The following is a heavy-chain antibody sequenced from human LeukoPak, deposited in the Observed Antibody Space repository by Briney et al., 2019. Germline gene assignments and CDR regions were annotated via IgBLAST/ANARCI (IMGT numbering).Heavy chain of an antibody. V-gene: IGHV4-59*01. CDR3: ARAQGSSWYVADY. J-gene: IGHJ4*02. Sequence: SETRSLTCTVSGGSISTYYWSWIRQPPGKGLEWIGYIYYSGSTNYNPSLKSRVTISVDTSKNQFSLKLSSVTAADTAVYYCARAQGSSWYVADYWGQGTLVTVSS. CDR1: GGSISTYY. CDR2: IYYSGST. D-gene: IGHD6-13*01.